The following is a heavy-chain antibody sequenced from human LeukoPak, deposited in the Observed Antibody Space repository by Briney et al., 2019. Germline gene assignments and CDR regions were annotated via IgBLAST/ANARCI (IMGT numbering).Heavy chain of an antibody. J-gene: IGHJ4*02. V-gene: IGHV4-59*01. CDR2: IYHSGST. D-gene: IGHD6-13*01. CDR1: GGSISSYY. CDR3: ARAGIAAADLDY. Sequence: SETLSLTCTVSGGSISSYYWSWIRQPPGKGLEWIGYIYHSGSTNYNPSLKSRVTISVDTSKNQFSLKLSSVTAADTAVYYCARAGIAAADLDYWGQGTLVTVSS.